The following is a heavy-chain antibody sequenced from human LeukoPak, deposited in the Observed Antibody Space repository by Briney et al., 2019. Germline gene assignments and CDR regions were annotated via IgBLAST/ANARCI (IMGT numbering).Heavy chain of an antibody. CDR3: ARVPRWYVIDY. Sequence: GGSLRLSCAASGFTFSSYAMGWVRQAPGKGLEWVSGISGSGAGTYYADSVKGRFTISRDNSKSTLYLQMNCLRAEDTAVYYCARVPRWYVIDYWGQGTLVTVSS. CDR1: GFTFSSYA. V-gene: IGHV3-23*01. J-gene: IGHJ4*02. D-gene: IGHD4-23*01. CDR2: ISGSGAGT.